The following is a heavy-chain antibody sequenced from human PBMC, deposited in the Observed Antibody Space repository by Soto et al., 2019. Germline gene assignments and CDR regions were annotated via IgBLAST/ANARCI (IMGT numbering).Heavy chain of an antibody. CDR2: IQYCGET. D-gene: IGHD3-22*01. CDR1: GGSVGSGAYY. Sequence: QVLLQEPGPRLVKSSETLSLTCTVSGGSVGSGAYYWGWIRQPPGNALEWIGYIQYCGETNYNSSLKSRVTISVDRSRNQFSLKLTSVTAADTAFYYCARHDYSDTTFDIWGQGTLVTVSS. V-gene: IGHV4-61*08. CDR3: ARHDYSDTTFDI. J-gene: IGHJ3*02.